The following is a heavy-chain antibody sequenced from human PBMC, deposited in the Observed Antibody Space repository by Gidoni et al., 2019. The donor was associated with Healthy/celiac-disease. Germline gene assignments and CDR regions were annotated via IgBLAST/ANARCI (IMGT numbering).Heavy chain of an antibody. J-gene: IGHJ4*02. V-gene: IGHV3-9*01. CDR1: GFTFDDYA. Sequence: EVQLVESGGGLVQPGRSLRLSCAASGFTFDDYAIHLVRQAPGKGLEWVSGISWNSGSIGYADSVKGRFTISRDNAKNSLYLQMNSLRAEDTALYYCAKDLKRYCSGGSCYPSYDYWGQGTLVTVSS. D-gene: IGHD2-15*01. CDR2: ISWNSGSI. CDR3: AKDLKRYCSGGSCYPSYDY.